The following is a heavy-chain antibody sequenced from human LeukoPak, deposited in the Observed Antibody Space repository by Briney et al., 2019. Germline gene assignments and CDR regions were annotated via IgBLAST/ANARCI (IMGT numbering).Heavy chain of an antibody. D-gene: IGHD2-15*01. V-gene: IGHV3-33*01. CDR2: IWNDGTYK. CDR3: ARDLWQDMIQGYDY. CDR1: GFTFTTYG. Sequence: GGSLRLSCATSGFTFTTYGMHWVRQGPGKGLEWVAVIWNDGTYKHYADSVEGRFTISRDDSKNTIYLQMNSLRAEDTAVYYCARDLWQDMIQGYDYWGQGTLVTVSP. J-gene: IGHJ4*02.